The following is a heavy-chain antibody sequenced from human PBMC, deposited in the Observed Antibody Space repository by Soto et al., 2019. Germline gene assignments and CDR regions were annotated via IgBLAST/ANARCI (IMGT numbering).Heavy chain of an antibody. CDR2: ISSSSSTI. J-gene: IGHJ6*02. D-gene: IGHD3-22*01. CDR3: ARLLDYYDSSGYDLYGMDV. CDR1: GFTFSSYS. V-gene: IGHV3-48*02. Sequence: PGGSLRLSCAASGFTFSSYSMNWVRQAPGKGLEWVSYISSSSSTIYYADSVKGRFTISRDNAKNSLYLQMNSLRDEDTAVYYCARLLDYYDSSGYDLYGMDVWGQGTTVPVSS.